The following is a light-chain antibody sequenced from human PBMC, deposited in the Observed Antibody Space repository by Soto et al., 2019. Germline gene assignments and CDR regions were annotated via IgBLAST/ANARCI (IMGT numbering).Light chain of an antibody. CDR2: TLS. CDR1: QTLLDSEDGNTY. CDR3: MQRKEFPWG. J-gene: IGKJ1*01. Sequence: IVLTQTPLSLPVTPGEAASISCRSNQTLLDSEDGNTYLDWYLQKPGQSPQRLIYTLSHRPFGVPARFSGSGSGTDFTLKISRVEADDVGVYYCMQRKEFPWGFGQGTRVDIK. V-gene: IGKV2-40*01.